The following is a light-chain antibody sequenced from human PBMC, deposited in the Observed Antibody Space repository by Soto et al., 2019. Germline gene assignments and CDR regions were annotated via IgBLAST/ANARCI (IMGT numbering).Light chain of an antibody. CDR2: KAS. CDR1: QRINIW. Sequence: DVQMTQSPSTLSASVGDRVTITCRASQRINIWLAWYQQKPGRAPKLLIHKASTLSSGVPSRFSGSGSGTEFTLTISSLEPDDFATYYCQQYNVYWSFGQGTKVEIK. CDR3: QQYNVYWS. J-gene: IGKJ1*01. V-gene: IGKV1-5*03.